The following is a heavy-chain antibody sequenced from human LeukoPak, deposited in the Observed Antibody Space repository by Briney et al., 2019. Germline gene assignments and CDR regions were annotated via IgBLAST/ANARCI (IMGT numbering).Heavy chain of an antibody. D-gene: IGHD3-10*01. CDR1: GYTFTDYY. V-gene: IGHV1-2*02. CDR3: ARAPGFGDFDP. CDR2: IHPNSGVT. Sequence: ASVKVSCKASGYTFTDYYIHWVRQAPGQGLEWMGWIHPNSGVTNSAQKLQGRVTMTRDTSITTVNMELNRLRSDDTAVYYCARAPGFGDFDPWGQGTLVTVSS. J-gene: IGHJ5*02.